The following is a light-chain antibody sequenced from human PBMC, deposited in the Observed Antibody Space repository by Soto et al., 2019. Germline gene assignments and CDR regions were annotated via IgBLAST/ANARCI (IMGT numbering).Light chain of an antibody. Sequence: EIALTPSPATLSLSPGARATLSCRASQSVSNDLAWYQQKPGQAPRLLIYDASNRATGTPARFSGSGSGTDFTLTISSLEPEDFAVYYCQQRSNWLTFGGGTKGGYQ. CDR2: DAS. CDR3: QQRSNWLT. V-gene: IGKV3-11*01. CDR1: QSVSND. J-gene: IGKJ4*01.